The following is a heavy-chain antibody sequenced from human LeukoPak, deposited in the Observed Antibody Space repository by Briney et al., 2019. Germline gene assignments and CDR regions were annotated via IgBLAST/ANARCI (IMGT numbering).Heavy chain of an antibody. CDR2: ISSSGSTI. V-gene: IGHV3-48*03. CDR3: AKTWDSGPYDAFDI. Sequence: GGSLRLSCAASGFTFSSYEMNWVRQAQGKGLEWVSYISSSGSTIYYADSVKGRFTISRDNAKNSLYLQMNSLRAEDTAVYYCAKTWDSGPYDAFDIWGQGTMFTVSS. J-gene: IGHJ3*02. D-gene: IGHD1-26*01. CDR1: GFTFSSYE.